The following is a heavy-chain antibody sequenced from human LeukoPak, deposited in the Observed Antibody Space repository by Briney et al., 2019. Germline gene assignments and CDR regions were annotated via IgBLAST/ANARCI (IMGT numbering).Heavy chain of an antibody. Sequence: PGGSLRLSCAASGFTFSSYGMHWVRQAPGKGLEWVAFIRYDGSNKYYADSVKGRFTISRDNSKNTLYLQINSLRTEDTAVYYCANLNGGNSASLDYWGQGTLVTVSS. CDR1: GFTFSSYG. J-gene: IGHJ4*02. V-gene: IGHV3-30*02. CDR3: ANLNGGNSASLDY. D-gene: IGHD4-23*01. CDR2: IRYDGSNK.